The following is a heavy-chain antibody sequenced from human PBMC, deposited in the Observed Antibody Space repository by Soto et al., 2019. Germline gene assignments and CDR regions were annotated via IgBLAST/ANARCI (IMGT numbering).Heavy chain of an antibody. CDR1: GFTFTNYA. D-gene: IGHD2-2*01. Sequence: GGSLRLSCVASGFTFTNYAMRLVRPSPGKGLEWVSTISGSGGSTYYADSVKGRFTISRDNSKNTLYLQMNSLRAEDTALYYCASRALEHCGSYNCYGPFDYWGQGTLVTVSS. CDR3: ASRALEHCGSYNCYGPFDY. V-gene: IGHV3-23*01. CDR2: ISGSGGST. J-gene: IGHJ4*02.